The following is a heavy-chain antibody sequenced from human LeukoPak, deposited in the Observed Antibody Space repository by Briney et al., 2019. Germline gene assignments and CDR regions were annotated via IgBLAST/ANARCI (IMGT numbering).Heavy chain of an antibody. Sequence: GGSLRLSCAASGFTFSSYWMSWVRQAPGKGLEWVANIRQDGSEKYYVDSVKGRFTISRDNAKNSLYLQMNSLRAEDTAVYYCAKDKTPALYYDSSGYSFDYWGQGTLVTVSS. V-gene: IGHV3-7*03. J-gene: IGHJ4*02. CDR2: IRQDGSEK. CDR1: GFTFSSYW. CDR3: AKDKTPALYYDSSGYSFDY. D-gene: IGHD3-22*01.